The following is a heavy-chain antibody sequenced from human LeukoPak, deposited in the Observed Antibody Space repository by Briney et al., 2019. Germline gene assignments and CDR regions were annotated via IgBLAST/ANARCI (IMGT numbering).Heavy chain of an antibody. J-gene: IGHJ5*02. CDR2: ISSDETNI. CDR1: GFTFSNYG. D-gene: IGHD2-15*01. CDR3: AKDPYRVVFATGNYLDP. Sequence: GGSLRLSCATSGFTFSNYGMHWVRQAPGKGLEWVAVISSDETNIRYGDSVRGRFTVSRDNAKNTVYLQMNSLGADDTAVYYCAKDPYRVVFATGNYLDPWGQGTLVTVSS. V-gene: IGHV3-30*18.